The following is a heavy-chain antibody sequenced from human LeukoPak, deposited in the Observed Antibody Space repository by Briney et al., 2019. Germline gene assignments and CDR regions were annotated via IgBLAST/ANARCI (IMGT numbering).Heavy chain of an antibody. D-gene: IGHD6-19*01. J-gene: IGHJ4*02. V-gene: IGHV3-7*01. CDR1: GFTFSSYW. Sequence: GGSLRLSCAASGFTFSSYWMSWVRQAPGKGLEWVANIKQDGSEKYYVDSVKGRFTISRDNAKNSLYLQMNSLRAEDTAVYYCARGQLPHYSSGCYDYWGQGTLATVSS. CDR3: ARGQLPHYSSGCYDY. CDR2: IKQDGSEK.